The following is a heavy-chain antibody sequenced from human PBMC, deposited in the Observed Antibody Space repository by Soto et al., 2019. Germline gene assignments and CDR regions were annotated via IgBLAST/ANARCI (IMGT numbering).Heavy chain of an antibody. V-gene: IGHV1-46*01. CDR2: INPSGGST. J-gene: IGHJ6*02. Sequence: ASVKVSCKASGYTFTSYYMHWVRQAPGQGLEWMGIINPSGGSTSYAQEFQGRVTMTRDTSASTVYMELSSLRSEDTAVYYCARAKVGATTGYYYYGMDVWGQGTTVTVSS. CDR1: GYTFTSYY. CDR3: ARAKVGATTGYYYYGMDV. D-gene: IGHD1-26*01.